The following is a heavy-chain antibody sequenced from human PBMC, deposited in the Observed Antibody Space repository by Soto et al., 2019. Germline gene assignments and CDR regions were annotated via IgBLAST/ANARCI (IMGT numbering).Heavy chain of an antibody. V-gene: IGHV4-31*03. CDR1: GGSISSGGYY. D-gene: IGHD3-16*01. Sequence: QVQLQESGPGLVKPSQTLSLTCTVSGGSISSGGYYWSWIRQHPGKGLEWIGYIYYSGSTYYNPYLKSRVTISVDTSKNQFSLKLSSVTAADTAVYYCVRGATMGPPFYYYYYMDVWGKGTTVTVSS. J-gene: IGHJ6*03. CDR3: VRGATMGPPFYYYYYMDV. CDR2: IYYSGST.